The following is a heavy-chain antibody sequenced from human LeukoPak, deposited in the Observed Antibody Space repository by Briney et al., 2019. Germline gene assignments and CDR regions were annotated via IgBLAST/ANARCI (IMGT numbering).Heavy chain of an antibody. J-gene: IGHJ4*02. Sequence: PGGSLRLSCAASGFTFSSYWMSWVRQAPGKGLEWVANIKQDGSEKYYVDSVKGRFIISRDNAKKSLYLQMNSLRAEDTAVYYCARAHYYDSSGLDFRGQGTLVTVSS. D-gene: IGHD3-22*01. CDR2: IKQDGSEK. CDR1: GFTFSSYW. V-gene: IGHV3-7*01. CDR3: ARAHYYDSSGLDF.